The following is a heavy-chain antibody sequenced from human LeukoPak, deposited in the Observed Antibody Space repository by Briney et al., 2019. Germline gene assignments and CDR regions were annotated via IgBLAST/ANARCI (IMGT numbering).Heavy chain of an antibody. J-gene: IGHJ1*01. V-gene: IGHV3-23*01. CDR1: GFTFSNYA. CDR3: SRDPNGDYFRAFDFQR. D-gene: IGHD4-17*01. Sequence: GGSLRLSCTASGFTFSNYAMTWVRQAPGRGLEWVSSIRGSGGGTNYVNSVRGRFTVSRDNSKNTLYLQMNSLRADDTAVYYCSRDPNGDYFRAFDFQRWGQGTLVTVSS. CDR2: IRGSGGGT.